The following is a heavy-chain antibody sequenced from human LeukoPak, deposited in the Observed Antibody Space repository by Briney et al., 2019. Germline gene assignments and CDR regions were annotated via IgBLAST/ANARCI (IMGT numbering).Heavy chain of an antibody. CDR1: GFTFSSYA. D-gene: IGHD2-2*01. CDR3: ARTPQKYCSSTTCYPDY. V-gene: IGHV3-23*01. Sequence: GGSLRLSCAASGFTFSSYAMSWVRLAPGKGLEWVSTISGSGDTTYYANSVRGRFTVSRDNSKNTLYLQMNSLRAENTAVYYCARTPQKYCSSTTCYPDYWGQGTLVTVSS. J-gene: IGHJ4*02. CDR2: ISGSGDTT.